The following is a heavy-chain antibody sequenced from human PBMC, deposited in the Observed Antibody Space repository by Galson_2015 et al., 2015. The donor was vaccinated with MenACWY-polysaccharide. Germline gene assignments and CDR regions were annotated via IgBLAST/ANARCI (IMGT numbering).Heavy chain of an antibody. D-gene: IGHD6-19*01. V-gene: IGHV4-4*07. Sequence: ATLSLTCPVSGGSISNYYWTWIRPPAGKGPEWIGRMYTSGSTNSNPSLTGRVTMSVDTSKNQFSLKLSSVTAADTAVYYCARVRGGQWPRYSMDVWGQGTTVTVSS. CDR2: MYTSGST. CDR1: GGSISNYY. CDR3: ARVRGGQWPRYSMDV. J-gene: IGHJ6*02.